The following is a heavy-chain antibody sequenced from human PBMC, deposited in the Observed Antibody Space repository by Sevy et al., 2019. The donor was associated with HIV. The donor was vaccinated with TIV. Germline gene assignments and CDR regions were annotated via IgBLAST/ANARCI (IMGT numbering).Heavy chain of an antibody. V-gene: IGHV3-48*03. CDR2: ISSSGSSI. Sequence: GGSLRLSCTASGFTFSSYDMNWVRQAPGKGLEWVSKISSSGSSIYYADSVKGRFTISRDNDKNSLNLQMNSLRAEDTAVYYCTGNGGAFDNGFDPWGQGTLVTVSS. CDR1: GFTFSSYD. J-gene: IGHJ5*02. D-gene: IGHD2-8*01. CDR3: TGNGGAFDNGFDP.